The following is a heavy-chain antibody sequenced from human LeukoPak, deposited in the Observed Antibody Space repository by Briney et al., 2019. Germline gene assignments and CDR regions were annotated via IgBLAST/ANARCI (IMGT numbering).Heavy chain of an antibody. V-gene: IGHV4-61*02. CDR1: GGSISSGSYY. D-gene: IGHD3-10*01. CDR3: ARDKELWFGELGEGTDV. Sequence: PSETLSLTCTVSGGSISSGSYYWSWIRQPAGKGLEWIGRIYTSGSTNYNPSLKSRVTISVDTSKNQFSLKLSSVTAADTAVYYCARDKELWFGELGEGTDVWGKGTTVTISS. J-gene: IGHJ6*04. CDR2: IYTSGST.